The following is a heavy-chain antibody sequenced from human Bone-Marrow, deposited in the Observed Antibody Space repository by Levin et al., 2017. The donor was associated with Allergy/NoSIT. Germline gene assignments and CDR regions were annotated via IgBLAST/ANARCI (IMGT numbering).Heavy chain of an antibody. CDR1: GFSLSTSGVG. CDR2: IYWDDDK. Sequence: QTLSLTCTFSGFSLSTSGVGVGWIRQPPGKALEWLALIYWDDDKRYSPSLKSRLTITKDTSKNQVVLTMTNMDPVDTATYYCAHRLGYCSGGSCYPSTFDYWGQGTLVTVSS. V-gene: IGHV2-5*02. CDR3: AHRLGYCSGGSCYPSTFDY. J-gene: IGHJ4*02. D-gene: IGHD2-15*01.